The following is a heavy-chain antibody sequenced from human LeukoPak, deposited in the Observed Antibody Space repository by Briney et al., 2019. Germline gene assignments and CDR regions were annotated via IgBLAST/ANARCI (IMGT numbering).Heavy chain of an antibody. V-gene: IGHV3-30-3*01. CDR3: ARDLYSGYASTRLLDY. J-gene: IGHJ4*02. CDR2: ISYDGSNK. Sequence: GGSLRLSCAASGFTFSSYAMHWVRQAPGKGLEWVAVISYDGSNKYYADSVKGRFTISRDNSKNTLYLQMNSLRAEDTAVYYCARDLYSGYASTRLLDYWGQGTLATVSS. D-gene: IGHD5-12*01. CDR1: GFTFSSYA.